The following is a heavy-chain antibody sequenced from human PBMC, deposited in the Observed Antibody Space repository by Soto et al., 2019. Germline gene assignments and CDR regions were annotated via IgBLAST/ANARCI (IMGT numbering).Heavy chain of an antibody. CDR1: GYSFTNYW. D-gene: IGHD7-27*01. V-gene: IGHV5-51*01. Sequence: GESLKISCKGSGYSFTNYWIAWVRQMPGKGLEWMGIIYPDDSDTRYSPSFQGQVTISADKSITTAYLQWSSLKASDTAVYFCARPSLGPNDYWGQGTLVTVSS. J-gene: IGHJ4*02. CDR2: IYPDDSDT. CDR3: ARPSLGPNDY.